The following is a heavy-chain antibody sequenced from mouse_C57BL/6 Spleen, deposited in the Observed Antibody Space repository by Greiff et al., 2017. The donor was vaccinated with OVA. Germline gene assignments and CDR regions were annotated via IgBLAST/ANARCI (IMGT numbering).Heavy chain of an antibody. D-gene: IGHD1-1*01. Sequence: VQLVESGAELARPGASVKLSCKASGYTFTSYGISWVKQRTGQGLEWIGEIYPRSGNTYYNEKFKGKATLTADKSSSTAYMELRSLTSEDSAVYFCARYNGSRGYAMDYWGQGTSVTVSS. CDR2: IYPRSGNT. J-gene: IGHJ4*01. CDR1: GYTFTSYG. CDR3: ARYNGSRGYAMDY. V-gene: IGHV1-81*01.